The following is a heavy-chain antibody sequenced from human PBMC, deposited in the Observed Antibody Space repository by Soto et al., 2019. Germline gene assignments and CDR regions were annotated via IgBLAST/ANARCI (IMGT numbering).Heavy chain of an antibody. J-gene: IGHJ5*02. CDR1: GGSIRGGGYS. V-gene: IGHV4-30-2*01. D-gene: IGHD3-10*01. Sequence: SETLSLTCAVSGGSIRGGGYSWSWIRQPPGKGLEGIGYIYHSGSTYYNPSLKSRVTISVDRSKNQFSLKLSSVTAADTAVYYCARYGSGSYYNGDWFDPWGQGTLVTVSS. CDR2: IYHSGST. CDR3: ARYGSGSYYNGDWFDP.